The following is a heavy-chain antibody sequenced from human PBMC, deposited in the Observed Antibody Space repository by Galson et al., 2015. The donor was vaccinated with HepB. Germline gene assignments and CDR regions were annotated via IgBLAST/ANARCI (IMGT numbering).Heavy chain of an antibody. CDR2: INLNSGGT. D-gene: IGHD5-12*01. J-gene: IGHJ4*03. V-gene: IGHV1-2*02. CDR3: ASQNSGYDRYFDY. Sequence: SVKVSCKASRYTFTGYYMHWVRQAPGQGLEWMGWINLNSGGTNYAQKFQGRVTMTGDTSISTAYMELSRLRSDDTAVYYCASQNSGYDRYFDYWGQGTLVTVSS. CDR1: RYTFTGYY.